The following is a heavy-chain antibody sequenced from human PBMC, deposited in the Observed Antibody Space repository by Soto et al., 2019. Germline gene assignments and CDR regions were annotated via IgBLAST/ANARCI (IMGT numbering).Heavy chain of an antibody. CDR1: GGTFSSYS. CDR3: AKSVYNWNDGFFDY. Sequence: QVQLVQSGAEVKKPGSSVKVSCKASGGTFSSYSINWVRQAPGKGLEWVAIISYDEINKYYADSVKGRFTISRNNSKNTRYLQMNSLRAEDTAVYYCAKSVYNWNDGFFDYWGQGTLVTVSS. CDR2: ISYDEINK. J-gene: IGHJ4*02. V-gene: IGHV3-30*18. D-gene: IGHD1-1*01.